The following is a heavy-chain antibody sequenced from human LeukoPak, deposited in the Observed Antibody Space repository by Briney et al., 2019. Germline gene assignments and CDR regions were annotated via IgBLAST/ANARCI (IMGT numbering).Heavy chain of an antibody. CDR1: GYWFIKYW. V-gene: IGHV5-51*01. J-gene: IGHJ4*02. CDR3: ARLSSGGSPFDY. CDR2: IHPGDSDT. D-gene: IGHD2-15*01. Sequence: GESLKISSKGSGYWFIKYWIGWLRRMPGQGREWMGIIHPGDSDTRYSPSFQGQVTISADKSISTAYLQWSSLKASDTAMYYCARLSSGGSPFDYWGQGTLVTVSS.